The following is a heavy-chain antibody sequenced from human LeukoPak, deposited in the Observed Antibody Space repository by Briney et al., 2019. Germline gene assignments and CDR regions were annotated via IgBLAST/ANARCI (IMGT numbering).Heavy chain of an antibody. Sequence: GGSLRLSCAASGFTFSSYAVSWVRQAPGKGLEWVSAISGSGGGTYYADSVKGRFTISRDNSKDTLFLQMNSLRGEDTAVYYCAQGLYYFDYWGQGTLVTVSS. D-gene: IGHD4/OR15-4a*01. CDR3: AQGLYYFDY. CDR2: ISGSGGGT. J-gene: IGHJ4*02. V-gene: IGHV3-23*01. CDR1: GFTFSSYA.